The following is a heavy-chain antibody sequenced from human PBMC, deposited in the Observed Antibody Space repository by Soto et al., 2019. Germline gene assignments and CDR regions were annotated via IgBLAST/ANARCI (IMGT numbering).Heavy chain of an antibody. Sequence: EVQLLESGGGLEQPGGSPRLSCAASGFTFSSYAMGWVRQAPGKGLEWVSTISGNGGSTHYADSVKGRVTISRDNSKNTLYLKMKSLRDGDTAVYSCAKAKYINGWNYFDYGGQGTLVTVSS. J-gene: IGHJ4*02. V-gene: IGHV3-23*01. CDR1: GFTFSSYA. D-gene: IGHD6-19*01. CDR3: AKAKYINGWNYFDY. CDR2: ISGNGGST.